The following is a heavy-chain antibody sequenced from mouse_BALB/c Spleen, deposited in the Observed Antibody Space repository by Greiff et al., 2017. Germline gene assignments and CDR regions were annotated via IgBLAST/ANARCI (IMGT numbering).Heavy chain of an antibody. D-gene: IGHD2-4*01. J-gene: IGHJ4*01. CDR3: ARDLSTMITTRAMDY. Sequence: EVKLMESGGGLVKPGGSLKLSCAASGFTFSSYAMSWVRQSPEKRLEWVAEISSGGSYTYYPDTVTGRFTISRDNAKNTLYLEMSSLRSEDTAMYYCARDLSTMITTRAMDYWGQGTSVTVSS. CDR2: ISSGGSYT. CDR1: GFTFSSYA. V-gene: IGHV5-9-4*01.